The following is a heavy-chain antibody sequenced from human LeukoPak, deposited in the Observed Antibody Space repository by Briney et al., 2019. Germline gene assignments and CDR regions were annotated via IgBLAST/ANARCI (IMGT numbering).Heavy chain of an antibody. CDR2: ISDSGST. CDR1: GASISSYS. V-gene: IGHV4-59*12. Sequence: SETLSLTCRVSGASISSYSWSWIRQPPGKGLEWIGSISDSGSTNYNPSPKSRLTITADTSTNQFSLKVSSVTTADAAVDYCAGGPVFVIVIWGQGTLVTVSS. J-gene: IGHJ3*02. CDR3: AGGPVFVIVI. D-gene: IGHD2-15*01.